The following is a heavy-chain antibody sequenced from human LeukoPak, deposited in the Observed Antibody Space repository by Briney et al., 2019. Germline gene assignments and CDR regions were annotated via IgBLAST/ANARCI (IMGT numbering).Heavy chain of an antibody. V-gene: IGHV3-7*04. Sequence: VANINRDGSEKHYVDSVKGRFTISRDNAKNSLYLQMNSLRAEDTAVYYCARGYSGYVFFDYWGQGTLVTVSS. CDR2: INRDGSEK. J-gene: IGHJ4*02. CDR3: ARGYSGYVFFDY. D-gene: IGHD5-12*01.